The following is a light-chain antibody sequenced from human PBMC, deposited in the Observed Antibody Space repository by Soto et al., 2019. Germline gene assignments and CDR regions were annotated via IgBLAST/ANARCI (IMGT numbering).Light chain of an antibody. J-gene: IGLJ7*01. Sequence: QSVLTQPPSVSAAPGQKVTISCSGSSSNIGKNFVSWYQQVPGTAPKLLIYDNNKRPSGIPDRFSGSKSGTSATLGITGLQAGDGADYYCGVWDNRLSGAVFGGGTQLTVL. V-gene: IGLV1-51*01. CDR3: GVWDNRLSGAV. CDR1: SSNIGKNF. CDR2: DNN.